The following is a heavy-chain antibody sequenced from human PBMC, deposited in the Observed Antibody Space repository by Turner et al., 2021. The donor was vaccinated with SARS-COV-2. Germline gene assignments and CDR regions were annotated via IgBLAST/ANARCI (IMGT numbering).Heavy chain of an antibody. CDR1: GGTFSSYA. CDR3: ARGKNYYGSGSYYPTHYYYGMDV. V-gene: IGHV1-69*01. CDR2: IIPISGTS. J-gene: IGHJ6*02. Sequence: QVQLVQSGAEVKKPGSSVKVSCKASGGTFSSYAISWVRQAPGQGLEWMGGIIPISGTSNYAQKFQVRVTITADESTSTAYMELSSLRSEDTAVYYCARGKNYYGSGSYYPTHYYYGMDVWGQGTTVTVSS. D-gene: IGHD3-10*01.